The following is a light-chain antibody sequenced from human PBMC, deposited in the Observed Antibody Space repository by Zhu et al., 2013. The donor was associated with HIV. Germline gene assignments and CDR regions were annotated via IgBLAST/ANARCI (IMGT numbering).Light chain of an antibody. J-gene: IGKJ4*01. CDR1: RSLVYSNGNTY. Sequence: DLVMTQSPLSLSVTPGQSASISCNSSRSLVYSNGNTYLNWYHQRAGQSPRRLIYQVSKRDSGVPDRFSGSGSGTDFTLRISRVEAEDVGVYYCMQRTHWPLTFGGGTLVDLK. CDR2: QVS. V-gene: IGKV2-30*01. CDR3: MQRTHWPLT.